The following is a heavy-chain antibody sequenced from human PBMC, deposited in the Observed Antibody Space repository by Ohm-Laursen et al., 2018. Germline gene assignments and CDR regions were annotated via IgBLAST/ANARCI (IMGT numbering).Heavy chain of an antibody. J-gene: IGHJ4*02. CDR2: LSYAGTET. Sequence: SLRLSCTAAGFSITNYWMQWVRQVPGKGLEWVSRLSYAGTETAYADSVKGRFTFSRDNAKNTLYLQMNSLRAEDTAVYYCARDPDTEIDYWGQGTLVTVSS. CDR3: ARDPDTEIDY. CDR1: GFSITNYW. V-gene: IGHV3-74*01. D-gene: IGHD5-18*01.